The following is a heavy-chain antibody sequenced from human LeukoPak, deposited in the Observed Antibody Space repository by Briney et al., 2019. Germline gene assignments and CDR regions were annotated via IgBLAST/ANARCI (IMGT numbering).Heavy chain of an antibody. J-gene: IGHJ5*02. CDR1: GFTFSSYA. CDR3: STTGGYVRQSWFDP. D-gene: IGHD5-12*01. Sequence: PGRSLRLSCAASGFTFSSYAMHWVRQAPGKGLEWVAVISYDGSNKYYADSVKGRFTISRDNSKNTLYLQMNSLRAEDTAVYYCSTTGGYVRQSWFDPWGQGTLVTVSS. V-gene: IGHV3-30*01. CDR2: ISYDGSNK.